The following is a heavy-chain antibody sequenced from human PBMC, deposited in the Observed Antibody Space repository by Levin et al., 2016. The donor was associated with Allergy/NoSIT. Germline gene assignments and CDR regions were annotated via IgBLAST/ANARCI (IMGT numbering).Heavy chain of an antibody. D-gene: IGHD6-6*01. CDR3: ARAREYGSAPDAFDI. CDR2: ISYDGSYK. J-gene: IGHJ3*02. CDR1: GFTFSSYV. Sequence: GESLKISCAAPGFTFSSYVMYWVRQAPGKGLEWVAVISYDGSYKYYTDSVKGRFSVSRDNSKNTLYLQMNSLRAEDTAVYYCARAREYGSAPDAFDIWGQGTMVTVST. V-gene: IGHV3-30*04.